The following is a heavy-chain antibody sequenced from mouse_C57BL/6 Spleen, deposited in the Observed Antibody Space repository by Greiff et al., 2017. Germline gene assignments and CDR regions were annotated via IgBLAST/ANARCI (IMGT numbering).Heavy chain of an antibody. D-gene: IGHD1-1*02. CDR3: ARHDGSFFDD. V-gene: IGHV5-6*01. J-gene: IGHJ2*01. CDR1: GFTFSSYG. Sequence: EVHLVESGGDLVKPGGSLKLSCAASGFTFSSYGMSWVRQTPDKRLEWVATISSGGSYTYYPDSVKGRFTISSDNAKNTLYLQMSSLKSEDTAMYYCARHDGSFFDDWGQGTTLTVSS. CDR2: ISSGGSYT.